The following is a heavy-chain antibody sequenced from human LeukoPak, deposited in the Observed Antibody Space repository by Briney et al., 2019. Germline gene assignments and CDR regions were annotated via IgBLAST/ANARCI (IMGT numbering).Heavy chain of an antibody. CDR1: GFTFNGYS. CDR3: AKEGSSGYYFDAFDI. D-gene: IGHD3-22*01. CDR2: ISTSSSYI. J-gene: IGHJ3*02. V-gene: IGHV3-21*01. Sequence: GGSLRLSCTASGFTFNGYSMNWVRQAPGKGLEWVSSISTSSSYIYYADSVKGRFTISRNNPKNSLYLQMNSLRAEDTAVYYCAKEGSSGYYFDAFDIWGQGTMVTVSS.